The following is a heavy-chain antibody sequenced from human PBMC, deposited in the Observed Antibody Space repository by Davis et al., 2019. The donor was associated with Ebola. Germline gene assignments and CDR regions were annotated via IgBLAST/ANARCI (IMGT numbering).Heavy chain of an antibody. D-gene: IGHD2-15*01. Sequence: PSETLSLTCAVYGGSFSGYYWSWIRQPPGKGLEWIGEINHSGSTNYNPSLKSRVTISVDTSKNQFSLKLSSVTAADTAVYYCARVRYCSGGSCSYYYYYYGMDVWGQGTTVTVSS. CDR2: INHSGST. V-gene: IGHV4-34*01. CDR3: ARVRYCSGGSCSYYYYYYGMDV. J-gene: IGHJ6*02. CDR1: GGSFSGYY.